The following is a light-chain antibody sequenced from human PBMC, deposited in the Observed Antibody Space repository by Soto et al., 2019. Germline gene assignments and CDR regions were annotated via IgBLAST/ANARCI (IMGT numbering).Light chain of an antibody. CDR3: SSYTRSSTLVV. CDR2: EVS. J-gene: IGLJ3*02. Sequence: QSVLTQPASVSGSPGQWITISCTGTSSDIGYYNYVSWYQQDPGKAHKLIIYEVSNRPSGVSNRFSGSKSGNTASLTISGLQAEDEADYYCSSYTRSSTLVVFGGGTKVTVL. V-gene: IGLV2-14*01. CDR1: SSDIGYYNY.